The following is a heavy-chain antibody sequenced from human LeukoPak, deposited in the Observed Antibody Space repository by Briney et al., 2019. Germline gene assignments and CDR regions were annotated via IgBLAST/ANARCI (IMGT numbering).Heavy chain of an antibody. J-gene: IGHJ4*02. V-gene: IGHV4-39*07. D-gene: IGHD3-22*01. Sequence: SETLSLACILSGGSPSSSTSYWGWTRHPPGKGLEWIGSIYYRERSYYNPPSKSQVTISVDTSKNQFYLKLSSVTAADTAVYCCARGSRGYYLLYWGQGTLVTVSS. CDR2: IYYRERS. CDR1: GGSPSSSTSY. CDR3: ARGSRGYYLLY.